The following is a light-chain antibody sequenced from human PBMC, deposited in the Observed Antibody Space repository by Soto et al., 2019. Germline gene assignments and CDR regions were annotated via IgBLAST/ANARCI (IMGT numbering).Light chain of an antibody. CDR1: QSVSSY. Sequence: EIFLTQSPATLSLPPGERATLSCRASQSVSSYLASYQQKPGQAPRLLIYDASNSATGIPASFSGSGSGTDFTLTSSSLEPEDFAVYYCQQNNNFPKMFGQGTRREIK. CDR3: QQNNNFPKM. CDR2: DAS. V-gene: IGKV3-11*01. J-gene: IGKJ5*01.